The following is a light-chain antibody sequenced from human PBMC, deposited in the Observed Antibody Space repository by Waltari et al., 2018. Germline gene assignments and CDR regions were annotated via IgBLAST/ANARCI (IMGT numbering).Light chain of an antibody. V-gene: IGLV2-11*01. J-gene: IGLJ3*02. CDR3: CSYAGSYTWV. CDR1: SSDVGTYNY. Sequence: QSALIQPRSVSGSPGQSVTISCTGTSSDVGTYNYFSWYQQYPGKAPKFMIYDLTKRPSGVPDRFSGSKSGNTASLTISGLQAEDEADYYCCSYAGSYTWVFGGGTKLTVL. CDR2: DLT.